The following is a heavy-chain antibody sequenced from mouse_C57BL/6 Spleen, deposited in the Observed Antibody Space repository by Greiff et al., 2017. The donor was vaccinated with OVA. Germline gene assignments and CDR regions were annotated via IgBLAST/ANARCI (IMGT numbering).Heavy chain of an antibody. Sequence: QVQLKQSGPGLVAPSQSLSITCTVSGFSLTSYGVDWVRQSPGKGLEWLGVIWGVGSTNYNSALKSRLSISKDNSKSQVFLKMNSLQTDDTAMYYCAASGGTAQASWFAYWGQGTLVTVSA. CDR2: IWGVGST. V-gene: IGHV2-6*01. D-gene: IGHD3-2*02. CDR3: AASGGTAQASWFAY. J-gene: IGHJ3*01. CDR1: GFSLTSYG.